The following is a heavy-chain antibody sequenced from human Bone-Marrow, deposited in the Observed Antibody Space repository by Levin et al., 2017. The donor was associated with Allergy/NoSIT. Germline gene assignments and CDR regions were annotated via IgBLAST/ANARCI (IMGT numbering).Heavy chain of an antibody. V-gene: IGHV1-69*06. CDR3: VRGSMASSYYNMDV. Sequence: KISCKASGGSFSNYAFIWVRQAPGQGLEWMGGIIPIYVTPDYAQRFQGRIAIAADKSTNTAYMELSSLRSEDTAVYYCVRGSMASSYYNMDVWGQGTTVTVSS. CDR2: IIPIYVTP. J-gene: IGHJ6*02. CDR1: GGSFSNYA. D-gene: IGHD6-6*01.